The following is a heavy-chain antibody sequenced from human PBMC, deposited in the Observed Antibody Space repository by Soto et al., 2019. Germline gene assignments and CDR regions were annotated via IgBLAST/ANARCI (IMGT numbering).Heavy chain of an antibody. CDR3: VRDQDILTGFFEY. CDR2: IKQDGSEK. D-gene: IGHD3-9*01. V-gene: IGHV3-7*01. CDR1: GFTFSSYW. J-gene: IGHJ4*02. Sequence: GGSLRLSCAASGFTFSSYWMSWVRQAPGKGLEWVANIKQDGSEKYYVDSVKGRFTISRDNSKNTLYLNLNGLRVDDTAVYYCVRDQDILTGFFEYWGLGTMVTVSS.